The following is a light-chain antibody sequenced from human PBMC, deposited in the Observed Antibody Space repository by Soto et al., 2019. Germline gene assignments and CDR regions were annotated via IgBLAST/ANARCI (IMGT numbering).Light chain of an antibody. CDR1: SSNIGGNS. V-gene: IGLV1-51*01. CDR2: DDN. Sequence: QSVLTQPPSLSAAPGQKVTISFSGSSSNIGGNSVSWYQQLPGTAPKLLIYDDNKRPSGIPDRFSGSKSGTSATLGITGFQTGDEADYYCGSWDSSLSAYVFGTGTKATVL. J-gene: IGLJ1*01. CDR3: GSWDSSLSAYV.